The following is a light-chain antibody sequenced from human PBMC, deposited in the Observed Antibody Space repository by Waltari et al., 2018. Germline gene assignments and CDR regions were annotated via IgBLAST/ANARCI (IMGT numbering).Light chain of an antibody. CDR1: RRDVGSCYE. Sequence: QSDLTQPRAVSAPRGQSVTISCTGTRRDVGSCYEVAWFQQYPGEAPKLIIFEVIRRPSGVPDRFSGSKSANTASLTISGLQAEDEADYYCCSYAGTHTWVFGGGTKLTAL. V-gene: IGLV2-11*01. CDR3: CSYAGTHTWV. CDR2: EVI. J-gene: IGLJ3*02.